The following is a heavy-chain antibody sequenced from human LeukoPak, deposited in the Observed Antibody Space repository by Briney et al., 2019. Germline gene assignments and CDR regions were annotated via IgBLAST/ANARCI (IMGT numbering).Heavy chain of an antibody. CDR3: ASPLGGFDN. CDR1: GGSISGSVYY. Sequence: SETLSLTCSVSGGSISGSVYYWAWIRQPPGKGLEWIGSIYYTGSTHYNSSLKSRVTMSVDTSKNQFSLKLSSVTAADTSVYYCASPLGGFDNWGQGTLVTVSS. J-gene: IGHJ4*02. V-gene: IGHV4-39*01. D-gene: IGHD3-16*01. CDR2: IYYTGST.